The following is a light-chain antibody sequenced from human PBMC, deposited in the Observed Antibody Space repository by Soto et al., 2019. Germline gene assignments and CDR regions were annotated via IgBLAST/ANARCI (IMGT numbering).Light chain of an antibody. CDR2: AAS. Sequence: DIQMTQSPSSVSASVGDRVTITCRASQAISTWLAWYQQKPGKAPKLLIYAASNLQTGVPSRFSGSGSGTDFTLTISSLQAEDFATYYCQHANSFPRTFGQGTKVEIK. J-gene: IGKJ1*01. V-gene: IGKV1D-12*01. CDR3: QHANSFPRT. CDR1: QAISTW.